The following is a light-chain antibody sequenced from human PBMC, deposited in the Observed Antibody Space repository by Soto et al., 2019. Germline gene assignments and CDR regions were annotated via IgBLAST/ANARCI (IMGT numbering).Light chain of an antibody. V-gene: IGKV3-20*01. J-gene: IGKJ1*01. Sequence: EIVLTQTPGTLSLSPGERATLSCRASESISNSYLAWYQQKPGQAPRVLIYVASTRATGIPARFSGSGSGTDLTLSISRLEPEDFAVYYCQQYGTSPWTFGQGTKVDI. CDR3: QQYGTSPWT. CDR2: VAS. CDR1: ESISNSY.